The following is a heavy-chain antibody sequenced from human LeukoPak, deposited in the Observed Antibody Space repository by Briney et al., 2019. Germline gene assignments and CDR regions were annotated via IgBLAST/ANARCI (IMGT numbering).Heavy chain of an antibody. CDR3: AKGDTS. J-gene: IGHJ5*02. D-gene: IGHD2-21*02. CDR2: IRYDGSDK. V-gene: IGHV3-30*02. Sequence: GGSLRLSCAASGFNFSNYDMHWVRQAQGKGLEWVAFIRYDGSDKYYAASVKGRFTISRDNSKNTLYLQMNCLRTEDTAVYYCAKGDTSWGQGTLVTVSS. CDR1: GFNFSNYD.